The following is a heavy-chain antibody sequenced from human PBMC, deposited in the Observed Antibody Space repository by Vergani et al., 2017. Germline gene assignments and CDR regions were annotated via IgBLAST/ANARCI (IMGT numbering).Heavy chain of an antibody. J-gene: IGHJ2*01. CDR2: ISYDGSNK. V-gene: IGHV3-30*04. CDR3: AIVRHGDFYWYFDL. Sequence: QVQLVESGGGVVQPGRSLRLSCAASGFTFSSCAVHWVRQAPGKGLEWVAVISYDGSNKYYADSVKGRITISRDNSKNTLYLQMNSLRADDTAVYYCAIVRHGDFYWYFDLWGRGTLVTVSS. CDR1: GFTFSSCA. D-gene: IGHD4-17*01.